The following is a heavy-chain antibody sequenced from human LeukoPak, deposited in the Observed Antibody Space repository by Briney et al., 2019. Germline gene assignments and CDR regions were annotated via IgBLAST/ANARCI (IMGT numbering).Heavy chain of an antibody. V-gene: IGHV3-49*04. J-gene: IGHJ6*02. CDR3: SRDRSGIHYGMDV. D-gene: IGHD1-26*01. Sequence: GGSLRLSCTASGFTFGDYAMSWVRQAPGKGLEWVGFIRGKAYGGTTEYAASVRGRFTISRDDSKSIAYLQVNSLKTEDTAVYYCSRDRSGIHYGMDVWGQGTTVTVSS. CDR2: IRGKAYGGTT. CDR1: GFTFGDYA.